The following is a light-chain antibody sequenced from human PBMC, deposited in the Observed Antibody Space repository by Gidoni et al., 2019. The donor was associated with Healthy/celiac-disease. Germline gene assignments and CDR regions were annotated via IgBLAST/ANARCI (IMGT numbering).Light chain of an antibody. Sequence: SYVLTPPPSVSVAPGKTARITCGGNNIGSKSVHWYQQKPGQAPVLVIYDDSDRPSGIPERFSGSNAGNTATLTISRGEAGDEADYYCQVWDSSSDHHVVFGGGTKLTVL. J-gene: IGLJ2*01. CDR3: QVWDSSSDHHVV. CDR2: DDS. CDR1: NIGSKS. V-gene: IGLV3-21*04.